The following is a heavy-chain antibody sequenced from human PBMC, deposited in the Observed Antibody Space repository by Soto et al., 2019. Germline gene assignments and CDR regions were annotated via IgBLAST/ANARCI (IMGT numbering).Heavy chain of an antibody. CDR2: IYYSGST. Sequence: SETLSLTCTVSGGSISSGGYYWSWIRQHPGKGLEWIGYIYYSGSTYYNPSLKSRVTISVDTSKNQFSLKLSSVTAADTAVYYCARAGTTVTFTFDYWGQGTLVTVYS. V-gene: IGHV4-31*03. D-gene: IGHD4-17*01. CDR3: ARAGTTVTFTFDY. CDR1: GGSISSGGYY. J-gene: IGHJ4*02.